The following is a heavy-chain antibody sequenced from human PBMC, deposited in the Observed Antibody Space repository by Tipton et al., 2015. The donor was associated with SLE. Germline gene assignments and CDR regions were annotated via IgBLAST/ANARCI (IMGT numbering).Heavy chain of an antibody. CDR1: GGSISSYY. CDR2: IYYTGST. CDR3: ARGARGREYYYYYMDV. V-gene: IGHV4-59*01. D-gene: IGHD3-10*01. Sequence: TLSITCTVSGGSISSYYWSWIRQPPGKGLEWIGYIYYTGSTNSNPSLKSRVTISVDTSKNQFSLKLSSVTAADTAVYYCARGARGREYYYYYMDVWGKGTTVTVSS. J-gene: IGHJ6*03.